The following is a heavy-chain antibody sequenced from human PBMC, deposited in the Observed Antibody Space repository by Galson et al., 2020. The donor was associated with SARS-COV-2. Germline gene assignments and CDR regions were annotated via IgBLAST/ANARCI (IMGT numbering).Heavy chain of an antibody. Sequence: ETSETLSLTCAVYGGSFSGYYWSWTRQPPGKGLEWIGEINHSGSTNYNPSLQSRVTISVDTSKNQFSLKLSSVTAADTAVYYCARDQIGAGDTAPNYGMDVWGQGTTVTVSS. D-gene: IGHD5-18*01. V-gene: IGHV4-34*01. CDR2: INHSGST. J-gene: IGHJ6*02. CDR3: ARDQIGAGDTAPNYGMDV. CDR1: GGSFSGYY.